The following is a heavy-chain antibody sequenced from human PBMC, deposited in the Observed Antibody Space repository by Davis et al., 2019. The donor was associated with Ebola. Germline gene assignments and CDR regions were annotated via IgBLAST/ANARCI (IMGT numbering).Heavy chain of an antibody. J-gene: IGHJ6*02. CDR2: ISWNSGSI. CDR1: GFTFDDYA. V-gene: IGHV3-9*01. CDR3: AKDADPDYYGMDV. Sequence: PGGSLRLSCAASGFTFDDYAMHWVRQAPGKGLEWVSGISWNSGSIGYADSVKGRFTISRDNAKNSLYLQMNSLRAEDTALYYCAKDADPDYYGMDVWGQGTTVTVSS.